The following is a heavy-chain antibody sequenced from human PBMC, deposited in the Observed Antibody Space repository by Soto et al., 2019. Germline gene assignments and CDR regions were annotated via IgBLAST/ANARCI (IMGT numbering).Heavy chain of an antibody. CDR3: ARDSPLITMVRGVIQDYYYYCGMDV. Sequence: SETLSLTCTVSGGSISSYYWSWIRQPAGKGLEWIGRIYTSGSTNYNPSLKSRVTMSVDTSKNQFSLKLSSVTAADTAVYYCARDSPLITMVRGVIQDYYYYCGMDVWGQGTTVTVSS. CDR1: GGSISSYY. CDR2: IYTSGST. V-gene: IGHV4-4*07. J-gene: IGHJ6*02. D-gene: IGHD3-10*01.